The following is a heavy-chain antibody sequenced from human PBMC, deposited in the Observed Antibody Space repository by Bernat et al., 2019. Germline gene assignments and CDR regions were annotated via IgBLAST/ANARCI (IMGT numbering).Heavy chain of an antibody. D-gene: IGHD1-14*01. CDR3: AREAPNQEIDY. Sequence: QVQLQESGPGLVKPSETLSLTCTVSGGSINSYYWSWIRQPPGKGLEWIGYIYYSGSTYYNPSLKSRVTISVDTSKNQFSLKLSSVTAADTAVYYCAREAPNQEIDYWGQGTLVTVSS. J-gene: IGHJ4*02. CDR2: IYYSGST. V-gene: IGHV4-59*12. CDR1: GGSINSYY.